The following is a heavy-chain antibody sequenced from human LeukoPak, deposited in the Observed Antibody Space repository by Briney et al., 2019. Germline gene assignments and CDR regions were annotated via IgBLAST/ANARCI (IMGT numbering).Heavy chain of an antibody. CDR3: AKGGYYFDY. Sequence: GGSLRLSCAASGFTFSTFGMHWVRQAPGKGLEWAAFIRFDGSNRYYAESLKGRFTISRDNSKNTLYLQMNSLRAEDTAIYFCAKGGYYFDYWGQGALVIVSS. J-gene: IGHJ4*02. V-gene: IGHV3-30*02. CDR1: GFTFSTFG. CDR2: IRFDGSNR.